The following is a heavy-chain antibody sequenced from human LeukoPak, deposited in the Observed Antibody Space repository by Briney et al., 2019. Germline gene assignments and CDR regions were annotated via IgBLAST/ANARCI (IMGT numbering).Heavy chain of an antibody. V-gene: IGHV3-23*01. D-gene: IGHD2-2*01. CDR3: ARASNCISSTCSVDY. CDR2: ITMSGDST. J-gene: IGHJ4*02. CDR1: GFTFSSYA. Sequence: PGGSLRLSCAASGFTFSSYAFNWVRQAPGKGLEWVSGITMSGDSTYYADSVKGRFTISRDNSKNTLYVQMNSLRAEDTAVYYCARASNCISSTCSVDYWGQGTLVTVSS.